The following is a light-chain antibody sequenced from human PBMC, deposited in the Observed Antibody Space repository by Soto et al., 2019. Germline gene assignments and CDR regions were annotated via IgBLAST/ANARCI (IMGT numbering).Light chain of an antibody. CDR1: QSVPRH. CDR2: DIS. V-gene: IGKV3-11*01. CDR3: QQRSSWPRNT. J-gene: IGKJ2*01. Sequence: EIVLTQSPATLSLSPGERATLSCRASQSVPRHFAWYQQKPGQAPRLLIYDISNRATGIPARFSGSESGTDFTLIISSLEPEDSAVYYCQQRSSWPRNTFGQGTKLEI.